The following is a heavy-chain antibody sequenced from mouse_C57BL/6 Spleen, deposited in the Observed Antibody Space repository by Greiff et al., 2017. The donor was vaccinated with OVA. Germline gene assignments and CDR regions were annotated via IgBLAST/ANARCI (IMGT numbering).Heavy chain of an antibody. J-gene: IGHJ4*01. CDR3: ALYDGSLRGAMDD. Sequence: QVQLQQSGAELMKPGASVKLSCKATGYTFTGYWIEWVKQSPGHGLEWLGEILPGSGSTNYNEKFKGKATFTADTSSNTAYMQLSSLTTEDSAIYYCALYDGSLRGAMDDWGQGTSVTVSS. V-gene: IGHV1-9*01. CDR1: GYTFTGYW. CDR2: ILPGSGST. D-gene: IGHD2-3*01.